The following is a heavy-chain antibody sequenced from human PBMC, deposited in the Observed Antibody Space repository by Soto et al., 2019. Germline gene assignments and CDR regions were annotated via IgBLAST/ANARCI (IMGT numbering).Heavy chain of an antibody. V-gene: IGHV3-23*01. Sequence: VQLLESGGGLVQPGGSLRLSCAASGFPFSHYAMSWVRQAPGKGLEWVSAISGSGNDASYADSVRGRFTISRDNSRDTLYLQMSRLRAEDTAVYFCVKQMTTWTDSFFDFWGQGIQVTVSS. D-gene: IGHD4-17*01. CDR3: VKQMTTWTDSFFDF. CDR2: ISGSGNDA. CDR1: GFPFSHYA. J-gene: IGHJ4*02.